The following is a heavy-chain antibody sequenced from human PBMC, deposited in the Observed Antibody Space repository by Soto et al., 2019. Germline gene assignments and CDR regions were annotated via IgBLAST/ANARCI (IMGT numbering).Heavy chain of an antibody. J-gene: IGHJ4*02. V-gene: IGHV3-9*01. CDR1: GCTFDDYA. CDR2: ISWNSGSI. CDR3: AKDSSSGIAVAELGY. D-gene: IGHD6-19*01. Sequence: EVQLVESGGGLVQPGRSLRLSCAASGCTFDDYAMHWVRQAPGKGLEWVSGISWNSGSIGYADSVKGRFTISRDNAKNSLYLQMNSLRAEDTALYYCAKDSSSGIAVAELGYWGQGTLVTVSS.